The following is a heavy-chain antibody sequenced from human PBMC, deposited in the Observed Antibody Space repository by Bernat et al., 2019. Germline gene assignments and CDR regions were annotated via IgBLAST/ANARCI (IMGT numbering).Heavy chain of an antibody. D-gene: IGHD3-22*01. V-gene: IGHV3-7*03. CDR1: GFTFSSYS. CDR2: IKQDGSEK. J-gene: IGHJ2*01. CDR3: ARVGYYYDSSGWYFDL. Sequence: EVQLVESGGGLVQPGGSLRLSCAASGFTFSSYSMNWVRQAPGKGLEWVANIKQDGSEKYYVDSVKGRFTISRDNAKNSLYLQMNSLRAEDTAVYYCARVGYYYDSSGWYFDLWGRGTLVTVSS.